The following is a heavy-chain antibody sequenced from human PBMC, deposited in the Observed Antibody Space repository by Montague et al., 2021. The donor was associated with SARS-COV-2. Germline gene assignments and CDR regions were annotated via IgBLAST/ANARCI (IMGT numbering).Heavy chain of an antibody. V-gene: IGHV4-39*02. J-gene: IGHJ3*01. CDR3: ARLKRYFDSSGSPSAFDF. CDR1: GGSITNNIDY. CDR2: IYYTGNT. D-gene: IGHD3-22*01. Sequence: SETLSLTCTVSGGSITNNIDYWAWIRQPPGKGLEWFGSIYYTGNTXYNPSLKSRVTISVVTSKNHFTLKLSSVTAAETDVYYCARLKRYFDSSGSPSAFDFWGQGTKVTVSS.